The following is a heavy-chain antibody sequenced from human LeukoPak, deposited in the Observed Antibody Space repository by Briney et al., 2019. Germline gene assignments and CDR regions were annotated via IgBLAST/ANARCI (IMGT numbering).Heavy chain of an antibody. CDR2: INSDGSIA. D-gene: IGHD1-1*01. J-gene: IGHJ4*02. Sequence: GGSLRLSCAASGFTFSSYWMHWVRQAPGMGLVWVSRINSDGSIANYADSVKGRFTISRDNVKNTLYLQMDSLTAEDTAVYYCWVPATAGEADYWGQGTLVTVSS. V-gene: IGHV3-74*01. CDR3: WVPATAGEADY. CDR1: GFTFSSYW.